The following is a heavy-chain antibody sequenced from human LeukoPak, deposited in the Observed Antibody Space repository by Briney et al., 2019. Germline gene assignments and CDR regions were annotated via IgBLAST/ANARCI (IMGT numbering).Heavy chain of an antibody. CDR3: VKDWRDESNCGGDCLQY. D-gene: IGHD2-21*02. J-gene: IGHJ4*02. CDR2: ISVSGGGT. CDR1: GFTFSAYS. V-gene: IGHV3-23*01. Sequence: GGSLRLSCAASGFTFSAYSMTWVRQAPGKGLHWVSSISVSGGGTYYADSVRGRFTISRDNSKNTLYLHMNSLRAEDTAVYYCVKDWRDESNCGGDCLQYWGQGTLVTVSS.